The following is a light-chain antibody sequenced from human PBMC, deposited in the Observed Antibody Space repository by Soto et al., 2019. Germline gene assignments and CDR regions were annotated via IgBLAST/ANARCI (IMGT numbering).Light chain of an antibody. CDR2: GAS. Sequence: EMSLSPATLSVSPWARATLSCRASQSVNINLAWYQQKPGQAPRLLIYGASTRATGIPARFSGSGSGAQFTLTISSLEPEDFAVYYCQQRGTFGGGSKVDIK. CDR1: QSVNIN. J-gene: IGKJ4*01. V-gene: IGKV3-15*01. CDR3: QQRGT.